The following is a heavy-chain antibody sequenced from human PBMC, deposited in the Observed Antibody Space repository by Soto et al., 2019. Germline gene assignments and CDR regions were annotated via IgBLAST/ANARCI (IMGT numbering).Heavy chain of an antibody. V-gene: IGHV3-48*02. Sequence: EVQLVESGGGLVQPGGSLRLSCAASGFTFSSYSMNWVRQAPGKGLEWVSYISSSSSTIYYADSVKGRFTISRDNAKNSLYLQMNSLRDEDTAVYYCARDLFGDSSGYYYFIDYWGQGTLVTVSS. CDR1: GFTFSSYS. CDR3: ARDLFGDSSGYYYFIDY. J-gene: IGHJ4*02. CDR2: ISSSSSTI. D-gene: IGHD3-22*01.